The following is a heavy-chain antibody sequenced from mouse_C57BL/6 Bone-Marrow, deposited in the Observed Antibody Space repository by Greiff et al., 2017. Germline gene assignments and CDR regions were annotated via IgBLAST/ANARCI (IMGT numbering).Heavy chain of an antibody. CDR3: SSFDGNYFDF. J-gene: IGHJ2*01. CDR2: IDPEIGDT. Sequence: VQLKQSGAELVRPGASVKLSCTASGFNIKDDYIHWVKQRPEQGLEWIGWIDPEIGDTEYASKFPGTATITSDTSSNTAYLQLSSLTSEDTAVYYCSSFDGNYFDFGGQGTPLTVAS. CDR1: GFNIKDDY. V-gene: IGHV14-4*01. D-gene: IGHD2-3*01.